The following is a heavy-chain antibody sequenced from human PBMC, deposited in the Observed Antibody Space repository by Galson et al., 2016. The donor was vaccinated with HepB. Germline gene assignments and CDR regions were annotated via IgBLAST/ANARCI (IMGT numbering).Heavy chain of an antibody. V-gene: IGHV4-34*01. CDR2: INHSGST. Sequence: SETLSLTCDVYGGSFSDYYWSWIRQAPGKGLEWIGEINHSGSTNYSPSLKSRVTISVDTPKKQFSLKLNSVTAADTAVYYCARGVAKWELLGLGYWGQGTLVTVSS. D-gene: IGHD1-26*01. CDR1: GGSFSDYY. CDR3: ARGVAKWELLGLGY. J-gene: IGHJ4*02.